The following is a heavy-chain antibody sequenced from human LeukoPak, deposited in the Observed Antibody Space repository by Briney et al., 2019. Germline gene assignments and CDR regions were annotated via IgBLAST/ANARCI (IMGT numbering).Heavy chain of an antibody. CDR2: INPRGGST. CDR1: GYTFTSYY. J-gene: IGHJ4*02. V-gene: IGHV1-46*01. Sequence: ASVKVSCKASGYTFTSYYMHWVRQAPGQGPEWMGIINPRGGSTDYAQKFQGRVTMTSDTSTSTVYMEPNSLTSDDTAVYFCARVGISAATADYWGQGTLVTVSS. D-gene: IGHD6-25*01. CDR3: ARVGISAATADY.